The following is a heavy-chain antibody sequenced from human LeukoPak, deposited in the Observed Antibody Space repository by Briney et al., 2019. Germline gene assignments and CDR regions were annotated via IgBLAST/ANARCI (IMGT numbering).Heavy chain of an antibody. D-gene: IGHD4-17*01. Sequence: PSETLSLTCAVSDDSFSSHYWTWIRQPPGKGLEWIGYISYIGSTNYNPSLKSRVTISIDTSRNQFSLRLSSVTAADTAVYYCARDLVTVTKGFDIWGQGTMVSVSS. CDR2: ISYIGST. V-gene: IGHV4-59*11. CDR3: ARDLVTVTKGFDI. CDR1: DDSFSSHY. J-gene: IGHJ3*02.